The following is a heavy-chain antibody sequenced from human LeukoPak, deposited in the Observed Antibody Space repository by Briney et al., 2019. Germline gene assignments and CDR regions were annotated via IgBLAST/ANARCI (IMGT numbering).Heavy chain of an antibody. CDR1: GGTFSSYA. CDR3: AGEDLSGSYGDYYYGMDV. CDR2: IIPIFGTA. V-gene: IGHV1-69*13. D-gene: IGHD1-26*01. J-gene: IGHJ6*02. Sequence: SVKVSCKASGGTFSSYAISWVRQDPGQGLEWMGGIIPIFGTANYAQKFQGRVTITADESTSTAYMELSSLRSEDTAVYYCAGEDLSGSYGDYYYGMDVWGQGTTVTVSS.